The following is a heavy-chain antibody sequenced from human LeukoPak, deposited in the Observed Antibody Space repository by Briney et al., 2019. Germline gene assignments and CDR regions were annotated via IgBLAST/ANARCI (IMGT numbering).Heavy chain of an antibody. J-gene: IGHJ4*02. CDR1: GFTFSSYS. CDR2: ISSSSSYI. Sequence: GGSLRLSCAASGFTFSSYSMSWVRQAPGKGLEWVSSISSSSSYIYYADSVKGRFTISRDNAKNSLYLQMNSLRAEDTAVYYCARAPYKGSGSYYPYYFDYWGQGTLVTVSS. CDR3: ARAPYKGSGSYYPYYFDY. D-gene: IGHD3-10*01. V-gene: IGHV3-21*01.